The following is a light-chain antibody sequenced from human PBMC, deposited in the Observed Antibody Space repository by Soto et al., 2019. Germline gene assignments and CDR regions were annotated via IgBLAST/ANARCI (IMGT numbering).Light chain of an antibody. V-gene: IGKV3-11*01. CDR2: DAS. CDR1: QRVSSF. Sequence: EIVLTQSPATLSLSPGDRATLSCRASQRVSSFSAWYQQKPGQAPRLLIYDASKRAAGIPARFSGSGSGTDFTLTISSLEPEDFAVYYCQQRSTWIFTFGPGTKVDIK. J-gene: IGKJ3*01. CDR3: QQRSTWIFT.